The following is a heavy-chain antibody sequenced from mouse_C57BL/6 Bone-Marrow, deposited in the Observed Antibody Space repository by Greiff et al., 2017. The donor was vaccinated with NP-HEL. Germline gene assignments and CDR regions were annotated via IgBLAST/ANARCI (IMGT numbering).Heavy chain of an antibody. V-gene: IGHV1-81*01. Sequence: VQGVESGAELARPGASVKLSCKASGYTFTSYGISWVKQRTGQGLEWIGEIYPRSGNTYYNEKFKGKATLTADKSSSTAYMELRSLTSEDSAVYFCANLIYYDYDGGGWFAYWGQGTLVTVSA. CDR3: ANLIYYDYDGGGWFAY. CDR1: GYTFTSYG. CDR2: IYPRSGNT. J-gene: IGHJ3*01. D-gene: IGHD2-4*01.